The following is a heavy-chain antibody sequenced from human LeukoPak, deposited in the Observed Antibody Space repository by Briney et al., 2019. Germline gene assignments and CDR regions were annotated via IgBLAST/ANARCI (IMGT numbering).Heavy chain of an antibody. V-gene: IGHV4-38-2*02. CDR1: GYSISSGYY. CDR2: IYHSGST. D-gene: IGHD2-2*01. CDR3: ARDRTMPRGSHSYYYMDV. J-gene: IGHJ6*03. Sequence: SETLSLTCTVSGYSISSGYYWGWLRQPPGKGLEWIGSIYHSGSTYYNPSLKSRVTISVDTSKNQFPLKLSSVTAADTAVYYCARDRTMPRGSHSYYYMDVWGKGTTVTISS.